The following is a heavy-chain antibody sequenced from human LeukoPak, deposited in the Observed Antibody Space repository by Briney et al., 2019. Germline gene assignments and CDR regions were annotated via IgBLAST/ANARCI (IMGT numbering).Heavy chain of an antibody. J-gene: IGHJ4*02. CDR3: ARRGYSYSDFDF. Sequence: GESLMISCKGSGYSFTTYWIGWVRQMPGKGLDWMGIIYPGDSDTRYSPSFRGQVTISADKSINTAYLQWSGLKASDTAMYYCARRGYSYSDFDFWGQGTLVTVSS. D-gene: IGHD5-18*01. CDR1: GYSFTTYW. V-gene: IGHV5-51*01. CDR2: IYPGDSDT.